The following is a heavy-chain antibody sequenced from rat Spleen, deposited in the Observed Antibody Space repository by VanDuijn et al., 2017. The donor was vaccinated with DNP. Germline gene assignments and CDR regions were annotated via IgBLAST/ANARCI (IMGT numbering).Heavy chain of an antibody. CDR3: TTGGAAAY. CDR1: GFTFSNYD. J-gene: IGHJ3*01. V-gene: IGHV5-7*01. CDR2: ISYDGSST. Sequence: EVQLVESGGGLVQPGRSMKLSCAASGFTFSNYDMAWVRQAPKKGLEWVVAISYDGSSTDYRDSVKGRFTISRDNTISTLYLQMDSLRSEDTATYYCTTGGAAAYWGQGTLVTVSS. D-gene: IGHD1-2*01.